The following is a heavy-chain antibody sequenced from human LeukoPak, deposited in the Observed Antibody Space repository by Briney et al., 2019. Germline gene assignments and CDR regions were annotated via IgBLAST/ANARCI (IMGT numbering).Heavy chain of an antibody. J-gene: IGHJ4*02. CDR1: GFTFSSYE. CDR2: ISSSGSTI. V-gene: IGHV3-48*03. CDR3: ARDYCSGGSCYSDY. Sequence: GGSLRLSCAASGFTFSSYEMNWVRQAPGKGLEWVSYISSSGSTIYYADSVKGRFTIYRENAKNSLYLQMNSLRAEDTAVYYCARDYCSGGSCYSDYWGQGTLVTVSS. D-gene: IGHD2-15*01.